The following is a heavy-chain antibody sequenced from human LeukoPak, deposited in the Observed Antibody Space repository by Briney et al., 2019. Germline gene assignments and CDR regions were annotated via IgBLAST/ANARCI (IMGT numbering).Heavy chain of an antibody. CDR1: GGSISSSSYY. Sequence: SETLSLTCTVSGGSISSSSYYWGWIRQPPGKGLEWIGSIYYSGSTYYNPSLKSRVTISVDTSKNQFSLKLSSVTAAGTAVYYCARARAYYYDSSGYTRNYYYYMDVWGKGTTVTVSS. D-gene: IGHD3-22*01. V-gene: IGHV4-39*07. CDR2: IYYSGST. J-gene: IGHJ6*03. CDR3: ARARAYYYDSSGYTRNYYYYMDV.